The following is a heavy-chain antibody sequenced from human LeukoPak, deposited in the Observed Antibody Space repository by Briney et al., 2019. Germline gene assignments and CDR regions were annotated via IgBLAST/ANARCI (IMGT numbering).Heavy chain of an antibody. CDR1: VASFSSSTYY. V-gene: IGHV4-39*01. CDR2: IYYSGST. Sequence: ASETLSLTCTVSVASFSSSTYYWGWIRQSPGKGLEWIGSIYYSGSTYYNPSLKSRVTMSVDTSKNQFSLKLSSVTAADTAVYYCARHAGGITATGTRPFDYWGQGTLVTVSS. D-gene: IGHD6-13*01. J-gene: IGHJ4*02. CDR3: ARHAGGITATGTRPFDY.